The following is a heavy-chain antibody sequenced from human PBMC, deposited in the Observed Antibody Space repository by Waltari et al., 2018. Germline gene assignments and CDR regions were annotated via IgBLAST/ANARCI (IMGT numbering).Heavy chain of an antibody. J-gene: IGHJ4*02. CDR3: VRKSSSGNTYNFDS. Sequence: EVQLVESGGGLVKPGGSLRLSCAASGFTFTLYPMHWVRQAPGKGLEWVSSISSASSYTYYADSLKGRFTISRDNTKNSLYLQMNSLRAEDTAVYYCVRKSSSGNTYNFDSWGQGTLVTVSS. D-gene: IGHD3-22*01. V-gene: IGHV3-21*02. CDR2: ISSASSYT. CDR1: GFTFTLYP.